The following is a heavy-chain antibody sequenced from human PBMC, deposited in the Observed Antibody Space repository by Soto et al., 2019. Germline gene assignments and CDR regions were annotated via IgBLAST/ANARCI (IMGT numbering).Heavy chain of an antibody. CDR1: GYSFTSYC. Sequence: EVQLVQSGAEVKKPGESLRISCKGSGYSFTSYCISWVRQMPGKGLEWMGRIDPSDSYTNYSPSFQGHVTISTDKSIRTAYLQWSSLKASDTAMYYSARLRVEFGELLTYWGQGTLVTVSS. D-gene: IGHD3-10*01. CDR3: ARLRVEFGELLTY. J-gene: IGHJ4*02. V-gene: IGHV5-10-1*01. CDR2: IDPSDSYT.